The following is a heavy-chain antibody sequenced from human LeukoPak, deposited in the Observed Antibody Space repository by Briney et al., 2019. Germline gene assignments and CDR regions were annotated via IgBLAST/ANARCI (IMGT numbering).Heavy chain of an antibody. Sequence: GESLRLSCAASGFTFSSYAMSWVRQAPGKGLEWVSAISGSGGSTYYADSVKGRFTISRDTSKNTLYLQMNSLRAEDTAVYYCAKGGVRSGFDPWGQGTLVTVSS. CDR1: GFTFSSYA. CDR3: AKGGVRSGFDP. CDR2: ISGSGGST. D-gene: IGHD4-17*01. V-gene: IGHV3-23*01. J-gene: IGHJ5*02.